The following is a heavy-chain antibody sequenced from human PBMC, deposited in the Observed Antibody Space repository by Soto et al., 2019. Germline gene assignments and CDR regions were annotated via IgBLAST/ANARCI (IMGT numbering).Heavy chain of an antibody. CDR3: AKQFSGWSYYFDS. Sequence: QVQLVESGGGVVQPGRSLRLSCAASGFTFSTNAMHWVRQAPGKGLEWVAVISYDGRTRYYADSMKGRFTISRDNSKNTLYLQMNNRRAEDPAVYYCAKQFSGWSYYFDSWGQGTLVTVSS. J-gene: IGHJ4*02. D-gene: IGHD6-19*01. CDR1: GFTFSTNA. CDR2: ISYDGRTR. V-gene: IGHV3-30-3*02.